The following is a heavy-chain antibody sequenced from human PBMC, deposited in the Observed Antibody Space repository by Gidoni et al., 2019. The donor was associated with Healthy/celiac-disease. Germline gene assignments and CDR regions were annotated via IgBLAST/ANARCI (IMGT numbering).Heavy chain of an antibody. CDR2: ISSGGST. V-gene: IGHV3-66*01. CDR3: ARVKRPWLDFVY. D-gene: IGHD5-12*01. Sequence: EVQLVESGGGLVQPGGSRRLSCAASGFTVISNYMSWVSQAPGKGMEGVSVISSGGSTYYADSVNVRFTISIDNSKNTLYLQMNSLRAEDTAVYYCARVKRPWLDFVYWGQGTLVTVSS. CDR1: GFTVISNY. J-gene: IGHJ4*02.